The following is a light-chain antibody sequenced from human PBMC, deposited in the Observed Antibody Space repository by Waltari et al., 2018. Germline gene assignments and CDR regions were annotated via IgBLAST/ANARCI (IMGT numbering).Light chain of an antibody. Sequence: DIQMTQSLSSLSASVGDRVTITCRASQSISSYLNWYQQKPGKAPKLLIYAASSLQSGVPSRFSGSGSGTDFTLTISSLQPEDFATYYCQQSYSTLLWTFGQGTKVEIK. CDR1: QSISSY. V-gene: IGKV1-39*01. CDR3: QQSYSTLLWT. J-gene: IGKJ1*01. CDR2: AAS.